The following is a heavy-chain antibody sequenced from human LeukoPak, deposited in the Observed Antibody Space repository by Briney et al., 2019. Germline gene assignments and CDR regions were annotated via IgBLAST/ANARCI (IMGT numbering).Heavy chain of an antibody. CDR1: GFTFSSYE. Sequence: PGGSLRLSCAASGFTFSSYEMNWVRQAPGKGLEWVVVISYDGSNKYYADSVKGRFTISRDNSKNTLYLQMNGLRAEDTAVYYCAAVRYYDSSGYPPGAFDIWGQGTMVTVSS. CDR3: AAVRYYDSSGYPPGAFDI. D-gene: IGHD3-22*01. CDR2: ISYDGSNK. J-gene: IGHJ3*02. V-gene: IGHV3-30-3*01.